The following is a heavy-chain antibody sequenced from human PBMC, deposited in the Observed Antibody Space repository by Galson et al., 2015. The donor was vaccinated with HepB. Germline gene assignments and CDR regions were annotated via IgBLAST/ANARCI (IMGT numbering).Heavy chain of an antibody. CDR3: TRTAVTTVVTDFDY. CDR1: GSSFSDHY. CDR2: CRNKAKSYTT. V-gene: IGHV3-72*01. Sequence: SLRLSCAASGSSFSDHYMEWVRQAPGKGLEWVGRCRNKAKSYTTEYAASVKGRFTVSRDDSKNSLYLQMNSLKTEDTAVYYCTRTAVTTVVTDFDYWGQGTLVTVSS. D-gene: IGHD4-23*01. J-gene: IGHJ4*02.